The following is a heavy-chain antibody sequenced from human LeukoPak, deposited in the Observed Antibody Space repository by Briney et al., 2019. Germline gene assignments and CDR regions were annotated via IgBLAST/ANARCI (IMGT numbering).Heavy chain of an antibody. CDR1: GGSISSSY. J-gene: IGHJ3*01. V-gene: IGHV4-59*01. CDR2: IYYSGNT. CDR3: ARPFSGSYSDAFDL. Sequence: SETLSLTCTVSGGSISSSYWSWIRQPPGKGLEWIGYIYYSGNTNYNPSLRSRVTISVDASKNQFSLKLRSVTAADTAVYYCARPFSGSYSDAFDLWGQGTMVTVSS. D-gene: IGHD1-26*01.